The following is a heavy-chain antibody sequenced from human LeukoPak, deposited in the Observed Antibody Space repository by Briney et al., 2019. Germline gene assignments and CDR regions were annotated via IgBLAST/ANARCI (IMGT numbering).Heavy chain of an antibody. V-gene: IGHV3-15*01. Sequence: GGSLRLSCAASGFTFSNAWMSWVRQAPGKGLEWVGRIKSKTDGGTTDYAAPVKGRFTISRDDSKNTLYLQMNSLRTEDTAVYYCTTYLGYSSAWYRVDAFDIWGKGTTVTVSS. CDR2: IKSKTDGGTT. CDR1: GFTFSNAW. D-gene: IGHD6-19*01. J-gene: IGHJ3*02. CDR3: TTYLGYSSAWYRVDAFDI.